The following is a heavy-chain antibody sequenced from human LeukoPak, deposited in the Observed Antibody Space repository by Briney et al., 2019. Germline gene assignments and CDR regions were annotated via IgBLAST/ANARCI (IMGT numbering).Heavy chain of an antibody. CDR3: ARDRSAYYSSSGSYLFDY. Sequence: ASVKVSCKASGYTFTSYYMHWVRQAPGQGLELMGIINPSGGSTDYPQKFQGRVTMTRDTSTTTVYMELSSLRSDDTAVYYCARDRSAYYSSSGSYLFDYWGQGTLVTVSS. CDR2: INPSGGST. V-gene: IGHV1-46*01. CDR1: GYTFTSYY. D-gene: IGHD3-10*01. J-gene: IGHJ4*02.